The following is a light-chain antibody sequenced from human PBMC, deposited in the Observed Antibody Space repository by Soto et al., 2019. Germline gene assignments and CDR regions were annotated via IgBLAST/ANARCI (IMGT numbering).Light chain of an antibody. CDR3: QQYDSSTRM. J-gene: IGKJ1*01. CDR1: QSVDND. CDR2: DAS. V-gene: IGKV3D-15*02. Sequence: EIVMTQSPATLSVSPGDRATLSCRASQSVDNDLAWYQQKPGQPPRLLIYDASTRATGIPARFSGSQSGTEFTLTISSLLSEDFAVYSCQQYDSSTRMSGQGTKVDIK.